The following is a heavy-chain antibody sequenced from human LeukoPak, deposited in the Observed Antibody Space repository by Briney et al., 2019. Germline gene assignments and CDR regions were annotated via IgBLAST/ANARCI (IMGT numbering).Heavy chain of an antibody. CDR1: GFTFSSYW. CDR2: IKQDGSEK. CDR3: ARVKGASVGHAFDI. V-gene: IGHV3-7*01. D-gene: IGHD1-26*01. J-gene: IGHJ3*02. Sequence: GGSLRLSCAASGFTFSSYWMSWVRQAPGKGLEWVANIKQDGSEKYYVDSVKGRFTISRDNAKNSLYLQMNSLRAEDTAVYYCARVKGASVGHAFDIWGQGTMVTVSS.